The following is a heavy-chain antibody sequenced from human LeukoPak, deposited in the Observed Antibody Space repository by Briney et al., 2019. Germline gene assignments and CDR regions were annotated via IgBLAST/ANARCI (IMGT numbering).Heavy chain of an antibody. D-gene: IGHD3-22*01. CDR1: GGSISSYY. V-gene: IGHV4-59*01. Sequence: SETLSLTCTVSGGSISSYYWSWIRQPPGKGLEWIGYICYSGSTNYNPSLKSRVTISVDTSKNQFSLKLSSVTAADTAVYYCARAKGYYDSSGYSLDYWGQGTLVTVSS. CDR2: ICYSGST. CDR3: ARAKGYYDSSGYSLDY. J-gene: IGHJ4*02.